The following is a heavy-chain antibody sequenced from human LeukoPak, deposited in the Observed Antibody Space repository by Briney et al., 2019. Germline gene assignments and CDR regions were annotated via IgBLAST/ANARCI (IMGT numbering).Heavy chain of an antibody. CDR1: GYTFTSYA. V-gene: IGHV1-3*01. CDR3: ARDIVVVPAVQEDGMDV. CDR2: INAGNGNT. D-gene: IGHD2-2*01. Sequence: ASVMVSCRASGYTFTSYAMHWVRQAPGQRLEWMGWINAGNGNTKYSQKFQGRVTITRDTSASTAYMELSSLRSEDTAVYYCARDIVVVPAVQEDGMDVWGKGTTVTVSS. J-gene: IGHJ6*04.